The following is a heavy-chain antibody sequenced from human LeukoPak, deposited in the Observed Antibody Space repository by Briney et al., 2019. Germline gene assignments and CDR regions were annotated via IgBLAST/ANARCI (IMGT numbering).Heavy chain of an antibody. CDR1: GYTFTGFY. D-gene: IGHD3-10*01. CDR2: INANSGGA. CDR3: ARGLNYYGSGSFRPLYYFDY. V-gene: IGHV1-2*02. J-gene: IGHJ4*02. Sequence: ASVKVSCKASGYTFTGFYMHWVRQAPGQSLEWMGWINANSGGADYTQKFQGRVTMTRDTSTNTVYMELKSLRSEDTAVYYCARGLNYYGSGSFRPLYYFDYWGQGTLVTVSS.